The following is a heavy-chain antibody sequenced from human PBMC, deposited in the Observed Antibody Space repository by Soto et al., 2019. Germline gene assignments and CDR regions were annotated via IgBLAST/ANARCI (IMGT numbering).Heavy chain of an antibody. D-gene: IGHD3-22*01. Sequence: PGGSLRLSCAASGFTFSSYGMHWVRQAPGKGLEWVAVIWYDGSNKYYADSVEGRFTISRDNSKNTLYLQMNSLRAEDTAVYYCARDFGHYYYDSSGYYYWGQGTLVTVSS. CDR2: IWYDGSNK. CDR1: GFTFSSYG. J-gene: IGHJ4*02. CDR3: ARDFGHYYYDSSGYYY. V-gene: IGHV3-33*01.